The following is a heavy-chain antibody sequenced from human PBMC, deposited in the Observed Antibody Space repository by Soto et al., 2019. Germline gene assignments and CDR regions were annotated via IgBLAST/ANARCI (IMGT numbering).Heavy chain of an antibody. Sequence: SETLSLTCTVSGGSISSGDYYWSWIRQPPGKGLEWIGYIYYSGSTYYNPSLKSRLTISVDTSKNQFSLKLSSVTAADTAVYYCARYGSGSYNWFDPWGQGTLVTGSS. CDR2: IYYSGST. CDR1: GGSISSGDYY. V-gene: IGHV4-30-4*01. CDR3: ARYGSGSYNWFDP. D-gene: IGHD3-10*01. J-gene: IGHJ5*02.